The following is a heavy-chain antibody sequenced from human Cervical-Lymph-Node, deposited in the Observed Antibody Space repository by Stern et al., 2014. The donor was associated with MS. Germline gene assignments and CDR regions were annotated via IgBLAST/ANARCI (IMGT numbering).Heavy chain of an antibody. V-gene: IGHV2-5*02. CDR2: LYGDGDE. J-gene: IGHJ5*01. D-gene: IGHD1-1*01. CDR3: AHGRIRHLEPYNCFDS. Sequence: QVTLRESGPMLVKPTQTLTLTCTFSGFSLTMSEVGVGWIRQPPVKALEWLALLYGDGDERYSPSLRSRLTITRDTSNNQVVLIMTNMDPVDTATYYCAHGRIRHLEPYNCFDSWGQGILVTVSS. CDR1: GFSLTMSEVG.